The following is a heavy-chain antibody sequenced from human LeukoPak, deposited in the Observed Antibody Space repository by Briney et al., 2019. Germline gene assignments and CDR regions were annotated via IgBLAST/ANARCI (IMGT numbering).Heavy chain of an antibody. CDR3: ARGGYNYVWFDP. Sequence: SVKVSCKASGGTFSSYAISWVRQAPGQGLEWMGGIIPIFGTANYAQKFQGRVTITADKSTSTAYMEVSSLRSEDTAVYYCARGGYNYVWFDPWGQGTPVTVSS. J-gene: IGHJ5*02. D-gene: IGHD5-24*01. CDR2: IIPIFGTA. CDR1: GGTFSSYA. V-gene: IGHV1-69*06.